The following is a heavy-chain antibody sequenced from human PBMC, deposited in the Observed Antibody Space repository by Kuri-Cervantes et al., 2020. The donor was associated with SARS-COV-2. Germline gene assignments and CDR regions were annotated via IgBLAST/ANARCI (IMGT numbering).Heavy chain of an antibody. CDR2: IYTSGST. D-gene: IGHD3-10*01. J-gene: IGHJ6*02. CDR1: GGSISTGDYY. V-gene: IGHV4-61*02. Sequence: SETLSLTCTVSGGSISTGDYYWSWIRQPAGKGLEWIGRIYTSGSTNYNPSLKSRVTMSVDTSKNQFSLKLSSVTAADTAVYYCARDRERLLWFGELLYSSNYYYGMDVWGQGTTVTVSS. CDR3: ARDRERLLWFGELLYSSNYYYGMDV.